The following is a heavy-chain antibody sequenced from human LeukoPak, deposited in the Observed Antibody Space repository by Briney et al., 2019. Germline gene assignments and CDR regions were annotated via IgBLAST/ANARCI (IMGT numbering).Heavy chain of an antibody. CDR3: ARISRGRYGGNNSEYYYYYYGMDV. CDR1: GFSLSNARMG. V-gene: IGHV2-26*01. CDR2: IFSNDEK. D-gene: IGHD4-23*01. J-gene: IGHJ6*02. Sequence: SGPVLVKPTETLTLTCTVSGFSLSNARMGVSWIRQPPGKALEWLAHIFSNDEKSYSTSLKSRLTISKDTSKSQVVLTMTNMDPVDTATYYCARISRGRYGGNNSEYYYYYYGMDVWGQGTTVTVSS.